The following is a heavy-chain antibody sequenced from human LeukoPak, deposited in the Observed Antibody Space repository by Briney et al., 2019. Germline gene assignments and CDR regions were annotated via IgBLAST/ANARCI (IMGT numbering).Heavy chain of an antibody. V-gene: IGHV3-53*04. CDR3: ARLGYGDYDY. CDR2: IYSGGST. CDR1: GFTVSSNY. J-gene: IGHJ4*02. D-gene: IGHD4-17*01. Sequence: GGSLRLSCAASGFTVSSNYMSWVRQAPGRGLEWVSVIYSGGSTYYADSVKGRFTISRHNSKNTLYLQMNSLRAEDTAVYYCARLGYGDYDYWGQGTLVTVSS.